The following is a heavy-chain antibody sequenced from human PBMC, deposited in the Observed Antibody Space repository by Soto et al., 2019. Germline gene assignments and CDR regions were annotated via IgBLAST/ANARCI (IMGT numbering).Heavy chain of an antibody. V-gene: IGHV3-11*01. CDR2: ISSSGSTI. CDR1: GFPFVDSY. D-gene: IGHD3-10*02. J-gene: IGHJ6*02. CDR3: ATDLVHVQSSRYYYYYGMDV. Sequence: GGSLILSCAPSGFPFVDSYMSWICQAAGKGLEWISYISSSGSTISYADSVKGRFTISRDNAKNSLYLQMNSLRAEDTAVYYCATDLVHVQSSRYYYYYGMDVWGQGT.